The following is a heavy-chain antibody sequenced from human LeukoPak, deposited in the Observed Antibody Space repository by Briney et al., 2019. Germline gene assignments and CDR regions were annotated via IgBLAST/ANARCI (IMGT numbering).Heavy chain of an antibody. CDR1: GLTFSNYW. V-gene: IGHV3-7*04. Sequence: GGSLRLSCAASGLTFSNYWMTWVRQAPGKGLEWVANIKQGGSEKYYVDSVKGRFTISRDNAKNSLFLQMNSLRAEDTAVYYCARVYSSGWVDAFDIWGQGTMVTVSS. CDR2: IKQGGSEK. D-gene: IGHD6-19*01. J-gene: IGHJ3*02. CDR3: ARVYSSGWVDAFDI.